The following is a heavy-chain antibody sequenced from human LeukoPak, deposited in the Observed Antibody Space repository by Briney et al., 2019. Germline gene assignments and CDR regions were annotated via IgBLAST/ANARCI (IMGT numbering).Heavy chain of an antibody. V-gene: IGHV1-69*06. D-gene: IGHD3-9*01. Sequence: EASVKVSCKASGGTFSSNAISWVRQAPGQGLEWMGGIIPIFGTANYAQKFQGRVTITADKSTSTAYMELSSLRSEDTAVYYCARGGRHDILTGYYTFDYWGQGTLVTVSS. J-gene: IGHJ4*02. CDR3: ARGGRHDILTGYYTFDY. CDR2: IIPIFGTA. CDR1: GGTFSSNA.